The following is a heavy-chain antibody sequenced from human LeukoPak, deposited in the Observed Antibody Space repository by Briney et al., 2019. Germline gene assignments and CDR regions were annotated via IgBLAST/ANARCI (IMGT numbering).Heavy chain of an antibody. CDR2: IYHSGST. V-gene: IGHV4-30-2*01. D-gene: IGHD6-6*01. CDR1: GGSISSGGYY. Sequence: PSETLSLTCTVSGGSISSGGYYWSWIRQPPGKGLEWIGYIYHSGSTYYNPSLKSRVTISVDRSKNQFSLKLSSVTVADTAVYYCARDSSSGGSFDIWGQGTMVTVSS. J-gene: IGHJ3*02. CDR3: ARDSSSGGSFDI.